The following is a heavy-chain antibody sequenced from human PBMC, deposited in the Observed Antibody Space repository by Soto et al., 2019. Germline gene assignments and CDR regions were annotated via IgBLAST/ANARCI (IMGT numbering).Heavy chain of an antibody. V-gene: IGHV5-51*01. Sequence: PGESLKISCKGSGYSFTSYWIGWVRQMPGKGLEWMGIIYPGDSDTRYSPSFQGQVTISADKSISTAYLQWSSLKASDTAMYYCARAKGWLPQIPDAFDIWGQGTMVTVSS. CDR1: GYSFTSYW. J-gene: IGHJ3*02. CDR3: ARAKGWLPQIPDAFDI. CDR2: IYPGDSDT. D-gene: IGHD6-19*01.